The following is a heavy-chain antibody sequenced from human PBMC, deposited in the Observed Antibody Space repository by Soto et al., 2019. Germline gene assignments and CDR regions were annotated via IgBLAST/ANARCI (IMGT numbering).Heavy chain of an antibody. J-gene: IGHJ5*02. D-gene: IGHD3-3*01. CDR3: ARGITIFGVGSGSRAWFDP. CDR2: MNPNSGTT. Sequence: QVQLVQSGAEVKKPGASVKVSCKASGYTFTSYDINWVRQATGQGLEWMGWMNPNSGTTGYAQKFQGRVTMTRNTSIGTAYMELSSLRSEDTAVYYCARGITIFGVGSGSRAWFDPWGQGTLVTVSS. V-gene: IGHV1-8*01. CDR1: GYTFTSYD.